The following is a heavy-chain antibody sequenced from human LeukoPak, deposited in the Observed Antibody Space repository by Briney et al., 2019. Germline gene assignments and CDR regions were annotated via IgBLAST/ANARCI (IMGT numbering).Heavy chain of an antibody. D-gene: IGHD1-1*01. Sequence: ASVKVSCKASGYTFTGYYMHWVRQAPGQGLEWMGWINPNSGGTNYAQKFQGRVTMTRDTSISTAYMELSRLRSDDTAVYYCASVHWREGGYYYYYYMDVWGKGTTVTVSS. V-gene: IGHV1-2*02. J-gene: IGHJ6*03. CDR1: GYTFTGYY. CDR3: ASVHWREGGYYYYYYMDV. CDR2: INPNSGGT.